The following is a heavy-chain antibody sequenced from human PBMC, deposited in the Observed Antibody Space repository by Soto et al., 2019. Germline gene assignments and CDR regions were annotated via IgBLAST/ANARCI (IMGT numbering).Heavy chain of an antibody. CDR2: ISSDGHNK. J-gene: IGHJ4*02. V-gene: IGHV3-30-3*01. D-gene: IGHD2-2*01. CDR3: MFIGTALLFDY. Sequence: GGSLRLSCAGSGFTFSAYGLHWVRQAPGKGLEWVGGISSDGHNKNYADSVKGRFTTSRDNSKHTLSLQMDSLRAEDTAIYYCMFIGTALLFDYWGQGTLVTVSS. CDR1: GFTFSAYG.